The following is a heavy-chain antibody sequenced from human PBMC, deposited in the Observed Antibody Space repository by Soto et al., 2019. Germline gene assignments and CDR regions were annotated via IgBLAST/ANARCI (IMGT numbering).Heavy chain of an antibody. D-gene: IGHD6-13*01. CDR2: IYYSGST. CDR3: ARGGSSRAVYG. Sequence: SETLSLTCTVSGGSLSSYYWSWIRQPPGKGLEWIGYIYYSGSTNYNPSLKSRVTIQVDTSTNRFSLKLSSVTAADTAVYYCARGGSSRAVYGWGQGTTVPVSS. J-gene: IGHJ6*02. CDR1: GGSLSSYY. V-gene: IGHV4-59*01.